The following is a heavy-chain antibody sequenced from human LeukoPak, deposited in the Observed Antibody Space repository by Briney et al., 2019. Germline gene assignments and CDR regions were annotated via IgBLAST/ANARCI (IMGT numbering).Heavy chain of an antibody. D-gene: IGHD1-26*01. CDR2: INWNGGST. CDR3: ARPRYSGSYGGVDY. J-gene: IGHJ4*02. V-gene: IGHV3-20*01. CDR1: GFTFDAYG. Sequence: GGSLRLSCAASGFTFDAYGITWVRQAPGKGLEWVSNINWNGGSTGYADSVKGRFTISRDNAKNSLYLQMNSLRAEDTALYHCARPRYSGSYGGVDYWGQGTLITVSS.